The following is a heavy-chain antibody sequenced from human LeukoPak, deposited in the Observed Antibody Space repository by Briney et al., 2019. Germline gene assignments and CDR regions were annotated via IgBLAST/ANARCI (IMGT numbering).Heavy chain of an antibody. CDR3: ARDSDCGGDCHLDY. D-gene: IGHD2-21*01. CDR1: GGTFSSYA. CDR2: IIPIFGTA. J-gene: IGHJ4*02. V-gene: IGHV1-69*01. Sequence: ASVKVSCKASGGTFSSYAISWVRQAPGQGLEWMGGIIPIFGTANYVQKFQGRVTITADESTSTTYMELSSLRSEDTAVYYCARDSDCGGDCHLDYWGQGTLVTVSS.